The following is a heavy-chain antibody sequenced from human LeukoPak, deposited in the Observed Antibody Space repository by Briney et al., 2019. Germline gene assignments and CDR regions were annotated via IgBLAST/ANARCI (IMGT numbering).Heavy chain of an antibody. J-gene: IGHJ4*02. V-gene: IGHV4-39*07. CDR2: IYHSGST. CDR1: RGSISSGSYY. Sequence: PSETLSLTCTVFRGSISSGSYYWGWIRQPPGKGLEWIGSIYHSGSTYYNPSLKSRVTISVDTSKNQFSLKLSSVTAADTAVYYCAKDYYDSSGYYFYFDYWGQGTLVTVPS. CDR3: AKDYYDSSGYYFYFDY. D-gene: IGHD3-22*01.